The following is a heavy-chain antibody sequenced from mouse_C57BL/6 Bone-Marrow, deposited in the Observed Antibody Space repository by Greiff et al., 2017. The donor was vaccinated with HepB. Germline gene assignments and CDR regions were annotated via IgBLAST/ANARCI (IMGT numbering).Heavy chain of an antibody. CDR2: IYPGDGDT. CDR3: ARPHYYYGSSPWFAY. CDR1: GYAFSSYW. V-gene: IGHV1-80*01. D-gene: IGHD1-1*01. Sequence: QVQLQQSGAELVKPGASVKISCKASGYAFSSYWMNRVKQRPGKGLEWIGQIYPGDGDTNYNGKFKGKATLTADKSSSTAYMQLSSLTSEDSAVYFCARPHYYYGSSPWFAYWGQGTLVTVSA. J-gene: IGHJ3*01.